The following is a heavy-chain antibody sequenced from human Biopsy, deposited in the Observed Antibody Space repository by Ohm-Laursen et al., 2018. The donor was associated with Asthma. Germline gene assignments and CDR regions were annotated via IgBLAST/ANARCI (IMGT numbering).Heavy chain of an antibody. CDR1: GFSLSSSGAT. Sequence: TQTLTLTCSFSGFSLSSSGATVNWIRQPPGKPLEWLARIDWEEDKFYSTSLRTRLTISKGSSEDQVVLTMTNMGPVDTASYYCTRHNDYWGPGILVTVSS. CDR2: IDWEEDK. D-gene: IGHD1-14*01. V-gene: IGHV2-70*04. J-gene: IGHJ4*02. CDR3: TRHNDY.